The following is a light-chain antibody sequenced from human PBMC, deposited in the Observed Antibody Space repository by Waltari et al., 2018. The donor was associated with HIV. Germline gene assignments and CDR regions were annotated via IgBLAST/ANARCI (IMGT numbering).Light chain of an antibody. V-gene: IGKV1-39*01. CDR3: QQTYSTPPYT. J-gene: IGKJ2*01. CDR2: AAS. Sequence: DIQMTQSPSSLSASVGDRVTITCRASQSISSYLNWYQQKPGKAPQLLIYAASNLQSGVPSRFSGSGSGTDFTLTISSLQPEDSATYYCQQTYSTPPYTFGQGTKLEIK. CDR1: QSISSY.